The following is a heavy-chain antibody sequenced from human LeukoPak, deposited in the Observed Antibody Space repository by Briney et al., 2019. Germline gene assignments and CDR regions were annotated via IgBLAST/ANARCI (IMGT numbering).Heavy chain of an antibody. V-gene: IGHV3-30*18. CDR2: ISYDGSNK. CDR1: GFTFSSYG. J-gene: IGHJ3*02. D-gene: IGHD1-20*01. CDR3: AKDMRYNWNGYAFDI. Sequence: GGSLRLSCAASGFTFSSYGMHWVRQAPGKGLEWVAVISYDGSNKYYADSVKGRFTISRDNSKNTLYLQMNSLRAEDTAVYYCAKDMRYNWNGYAFDIWGQGTMVTVSS.